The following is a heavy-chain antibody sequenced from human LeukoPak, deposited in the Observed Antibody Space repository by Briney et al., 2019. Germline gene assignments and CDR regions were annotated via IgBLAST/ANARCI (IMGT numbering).Heavy chain of an antibody. D-gene: IGHD3-10*01. CDR2: IYYSGST. J-gene: IGHJ3*01. CDR1: GGSVNDYY. CDR3: ARGGARGSSAFDV. V-gene: IGHV4-59*02. Sequence: SETLSLTCTVSGGSVNDYYWNWIRQPPGKGLEWIGYIYYSGSTDYNTSLTRRGTMSIDTSKNQFSLKLNSVTAADTAVYYCARGGARGSSAFDVWGQGTMVIVSA.